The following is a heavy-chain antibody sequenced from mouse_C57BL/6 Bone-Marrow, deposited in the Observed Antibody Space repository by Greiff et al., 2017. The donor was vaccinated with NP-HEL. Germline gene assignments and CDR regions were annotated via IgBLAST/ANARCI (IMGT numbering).Heavy chain of an antibody. CDR3: ASPSFYAMDY. D-gene: IGHD2-10*02. CDR2: INPNNGGT. V-gene: IGHV1-26*01. Sequence: VQLQQSGPELVKPGASVKISCKASGYTFTDYYMNWVKQSHGKSLEWIGDINPNNGGTSYNQKFKGKATLTVDRSSSTAYMELRSLTSEDSAVYYCASPSFYAMDYWGQGTSVTVSS. J-gene: IGHJ4*01. CDR1: GYTFTDYY.